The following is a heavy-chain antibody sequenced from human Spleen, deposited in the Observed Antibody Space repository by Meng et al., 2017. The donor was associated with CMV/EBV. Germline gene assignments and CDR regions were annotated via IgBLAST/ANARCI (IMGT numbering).Heavy chain of an antibody. J-gene: IGHJ4*02. CDR3: RLVITPQGFDG. V-gene: IGHV3-7*01. D-gene: IGHD4-23*01. Sequence: GESLKISCAASGFTFSSYWMSWVRQAPGKGLEWVANIKQDGSEKYYVDSVKGRFTISRDNAKNSLYLQMNSLRAEDTAVYYCRLVITPQGFDGWGQGTLVTAPQ. CDR2: IKQDGSEK. CDR1: GFTFSSYW.